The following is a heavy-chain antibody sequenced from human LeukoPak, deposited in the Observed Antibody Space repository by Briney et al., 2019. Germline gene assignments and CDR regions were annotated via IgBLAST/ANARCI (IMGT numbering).Heavy chain of an antibody. V-gene: IGHV4-34*01. Sequence: SETLSLTCAVYGASFSNFYWSWIRQPPGKGLEWIGEINHSGSTNYNPSLKSRVTISLDTSKNQFSLKLTSVTAADTAVYYCAMNWGTGRTFDYWGQGTQVTVSS. J-gene: IGHJ4*02. CDR3: AMNWGTGRTFDY. CDR1: GASFSNFY. D-gene: IGHD1-1*01. CDR2: INHSGST.